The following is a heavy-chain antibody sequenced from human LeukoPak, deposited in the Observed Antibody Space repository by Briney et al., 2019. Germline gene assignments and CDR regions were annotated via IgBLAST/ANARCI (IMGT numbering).Heavy chain of an antibody. V-gene: IGHV5-51*01. CDR1: GYSFTSYW. D-gene: IGHD3-10*01. J-gene: IGHJ4*02. CDR3: ARQHHYGSGSPQYYFDY. CDR2: IYPGDSDT. Sequence: GESLKISCKGSGYSFTSYWIGWVRQMPGKGLEWMGIIYPGDSDTRYSPSFQGQVTISADKSISTAYLQWSSLKASDTAMYYCARQHHYGSGSPQYYFDYWGQGTLVTVSS.